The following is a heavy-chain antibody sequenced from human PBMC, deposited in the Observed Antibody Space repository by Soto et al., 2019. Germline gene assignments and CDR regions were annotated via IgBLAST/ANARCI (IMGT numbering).Heavy chain of an antibody. CDR2: IYSGGST. D-gene: IGHD3-9*01. CDR1: GFTVSSNY. V-gene: IGHV3-53*02. CDR3: ARDRYDILTGYYRPTPYYYYGMDV. J-gene: IGHJ6*02. Sequence: EVQLVETGGGLIQPGGSLRLSCAASGFTVSSNYMSWVRQAPGKGLEWVSVIYSGGSTYYADSVKGRFTISRDNSKNTLYLQMNSLRAEDTDVYYCARDRYDILTGYYRPTPYYYYGMDVWGQGTTVTVSS.